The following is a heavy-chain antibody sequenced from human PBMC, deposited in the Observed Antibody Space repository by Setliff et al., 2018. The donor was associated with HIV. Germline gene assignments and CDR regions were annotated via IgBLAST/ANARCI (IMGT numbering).Heavy chain of an antibody. CDR3: TRIRAMVRGVTSYDALDI. J-gene: IGHJ3*02. D-gene: IGHD3-10*01. CDR2: MNPNSGNS. Sequence: ASVKVSCKASGYTFTSFDINWVRQANEQGLEWMGWMNPNSGNSGCAQKFQGRVTMTRNSSISTAYMELSSLRFDDTAVYYCTRIRAMVRGVTSYDALDICGQGTKVTVSS. CDR1: GYTFTSFD. V-gene: IGHV1-8*01.